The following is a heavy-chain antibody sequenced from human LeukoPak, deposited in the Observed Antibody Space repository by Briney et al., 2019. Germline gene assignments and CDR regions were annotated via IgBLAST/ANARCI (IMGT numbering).Heavy chain of an antibody. CDR2: INHSGST. CDR1: GGSFSGYY. D-gene: IGHD5-18*01. J-gene: IGHJ4*02. CDR3: ARGGYTAMVKPAGFFDY. Sequence: SETLSLTCAVNGGSFSGYYWSWIRQPPGKGLEWIGEINHSGSTNYNPSLKSRVTISVDTSKNQFSLKLSSVTAADTAVYYCARGGYTAMVKPAGFFDYWGQGTLVTVSS. V-gene: IGHV4-34*01.